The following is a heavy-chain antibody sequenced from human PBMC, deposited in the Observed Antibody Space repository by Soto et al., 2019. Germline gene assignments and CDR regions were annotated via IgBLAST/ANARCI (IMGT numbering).Heavy chain of an antibody. J-gene: IGHJ4*02. D-gene: IGHD3-16*01. CDR3: AHRRGAFDY. CDR1: GFSLTTSGVG. V-gene: IGHV2-5*01. CDR2: IYWNEDK. Sequence: GSGPTLVNPTQTLTLTCTFSGFSLTTSGVGVGWIRQPPGKALECLAVIYWNEDKRYSPSLNTRLTITKDTSKNQVILTLTNVDPVDTATYYCAHRRGAFDYWGQGTLVTVSS.